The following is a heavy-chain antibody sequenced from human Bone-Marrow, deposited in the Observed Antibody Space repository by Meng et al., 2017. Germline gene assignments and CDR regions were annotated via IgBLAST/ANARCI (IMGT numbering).Heavy chain of an antibody. CDR2: INHSGSN. D-gene: IGHD3-10*01. Sequence: QGQPQQRVAGRLKPSETLSPACACYGGSCSGYHWSWIRQPPGKGLEWIGEINHSGSNNYNPSLKSRVTISVDTSKNQFSLKLSSVTAADTAVYYCAGISYYYGSGSYYKSYYFDYWGQGTLVTVSS. CDR3: AGISYYYGSGSYYKSYYFDY. CDR1: GGSCSGYH. J-gene: IGHJ4*02. V-gene: IGHV4-34*01.